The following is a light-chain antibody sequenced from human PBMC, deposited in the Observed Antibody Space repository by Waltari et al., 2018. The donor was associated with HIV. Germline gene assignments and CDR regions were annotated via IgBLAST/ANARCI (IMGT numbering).Light chain of an antibody. CDR3: QQYGSSPMYT. CDR2: GAS. V-gene: IGKV3-20*01. J-gene: IGKJ2*01. CDR1: QSVSNNY. Sequence: EIVLTQSPDTLSSSPGERATLSCRASQSVSNNYLAWYQQRVGQPPRLLIYGASFRATGTPDRFSGSGSGTDFTLTINRLEPEDFAVYYCQQYGSSPMYTFGQGTKLDIK.